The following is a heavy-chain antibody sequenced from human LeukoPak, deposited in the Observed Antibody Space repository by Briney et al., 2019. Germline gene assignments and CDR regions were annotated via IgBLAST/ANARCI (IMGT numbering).Heavy chain of an antibody. Sequence: HPGGSLRLSCAASGFTFSSYGMHWVRQAPGKGLEWVAVISYDGSNKYYADSVKGRFTISRDNSKNTAYLQMNSLKTEDTAVYYCTTAYGSVDYWGQGTLVTVSS. CDR3: TTAYGSVDY. D-gene: IGHD3-10*01. V-gene: IGHV3-30*03. CDR1: GFTFSSYG. J-gene: IGHJ4*02. CDR2: ISYDGSNK.